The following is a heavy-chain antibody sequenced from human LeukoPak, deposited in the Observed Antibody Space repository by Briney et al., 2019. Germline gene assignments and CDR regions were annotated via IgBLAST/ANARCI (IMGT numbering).Heavy chain of an antibody. Sequence: GGSLRLSCAASGFTFSSYGMHWVRQAPGKGLEWVAFIRYDGSNKYYADSVKGRFTISRDNSKNTLYLQMNSLRAEDTAVYYCAKTPYSHPMYYYYYMDVWGKGTTVTISS. CDR3: AKTPYSHPMYYYYYMDV. J-gene: IGHJ6*03. V-gene: IGHV3-30*02. D-gene: IGHD5-18*01. CDR2: IRYDGSNK. CDR1: GFTFSSYG.